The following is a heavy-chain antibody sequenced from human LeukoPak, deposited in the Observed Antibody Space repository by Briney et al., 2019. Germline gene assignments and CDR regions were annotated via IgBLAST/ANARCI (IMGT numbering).Heavy chain of an antibody. J-gene: IGHJ4*02. CDR1: GFSFSSYA. V-gene: IGHV3-23*01. CDR2: ISGSGGST. CDR3: AKDSSGFFHDY. Sequence: TGRSLRLSCAASGFSFSSYAMSWVRQAPGKGLEWVSAISGSGGSTYYADSVKGRFTISRDNSKNTLYLQMNSLRAEDTAVYYCAKDSSGFFHDYWGQGTLVTVSS. D-gene: IGHD6-19*01.